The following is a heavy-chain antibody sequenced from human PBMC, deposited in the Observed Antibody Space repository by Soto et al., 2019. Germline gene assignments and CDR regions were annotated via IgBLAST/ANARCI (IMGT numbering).Heavy chain of an antibody. CDR1: GGSISSGGYY. CDR3: ARDIADDSSGYYDC. D-gene: IGHD3-22*01. CDR2: IYHSGTT. V-gene: IGHV4-31*03. Sequence: SETLSLTCTVSGGSISSGGYYWSWIRQHPGKGLEWIGYIYHSGTTYYNPSLKSRVTISVDTSKNQFSLKLSPVTAADAAVYYCARDIADDSSGYYDCWGQGTLVTVSS. J-gene: IGHJ4*02.